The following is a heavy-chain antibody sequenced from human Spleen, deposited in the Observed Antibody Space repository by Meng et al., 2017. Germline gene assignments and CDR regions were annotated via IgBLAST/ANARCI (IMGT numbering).Heavy chain of an antibody. Sequence: GGSLRLSCEGSGFTFSSYGMHWVRQAPGKGLEWVPVISYDGSNTNYADSVKGRFTISRDNSKNTLYLQMNSVRVEDTAVDYCARDLGWEFYFYFYWLDVWGQGTKVTVSS. J-gene: IGHJ6*02. V-gene: IGHV3-30*01. CDR3: ARDLGWEFYFYFYWLDV. CDR2: ISYDGSNT. CDR1: GFTFSSYG. D-gene: IGHD6-19*01.